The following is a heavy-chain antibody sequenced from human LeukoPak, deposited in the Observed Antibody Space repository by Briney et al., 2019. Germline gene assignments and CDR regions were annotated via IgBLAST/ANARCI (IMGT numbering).Heavy chain of an antibody. CDR1: GGSISSGGYY. Sequence: SQTLSLTCAVSGGSISSGGYYWSWSRQHPGKGLEWIGYIYYSGSTYYNPSLKSRVTISVDTSKNQFSLKLSSVTAADTAVYYCARGDFWSGPFDYWGQGTLVTVSS. V-gene: IGHV4-31*11. CDR2: IYYSGST. D-gene: IGHD3-3*01. CDR3: ARGDFWSGPFDY. J-gene: IGHJ4*02.